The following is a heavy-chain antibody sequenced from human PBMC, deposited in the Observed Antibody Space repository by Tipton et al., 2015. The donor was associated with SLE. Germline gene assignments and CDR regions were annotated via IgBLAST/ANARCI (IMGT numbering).Heavy chain of an antibody. CDR3: AKDSAYYYDTIGYSNC. J-gene: IGHJ4*02. CDR1: GFTFSSYG. D-gene: IGHD3-22*01. V-gene: IGHV3-23*01. Sequence: GSLRLSCAASGFTFSSYGMSWVRQAPGKGLEWVSAISASGGSTYYADSVKGRFTISRDNSKNTLYLQMNSLRAEDTAVYYCAKDSAYYYDTIGYSNCWGRGSLVTVSA. CDR2: ISASGGST.